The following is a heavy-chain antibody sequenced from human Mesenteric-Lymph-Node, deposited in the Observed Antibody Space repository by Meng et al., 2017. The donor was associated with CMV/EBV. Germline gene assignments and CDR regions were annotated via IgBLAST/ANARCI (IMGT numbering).Heavy chain of an antibody. Sequence: ASVTVSCKASGYTFTSYGISWLRQAPGQGLEWMGWISAYNGNTNNAQKLQGRVTMTTDTSTSTAYMELRSLRSDDTAVYYCARDSPTAMLMIYRRNDAFDIWGQGTMVTVSS. CDR3: ARDSPTAMLMIYRRNDAFDI. D-gene: IGHD3-16*01. CDR1: GYTFTSYG. J-gene: IGHJ3*02. V-gene: IGHV1-18*01. CDR2: ISAYNGNT.